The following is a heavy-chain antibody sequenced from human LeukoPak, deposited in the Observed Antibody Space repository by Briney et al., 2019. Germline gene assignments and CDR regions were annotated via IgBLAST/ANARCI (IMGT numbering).Heavy chain of an antibody. CDR1: GFTFDDYA. Sequence: GGSLRLSSAASGFTFDDYAMHWVRQAPGKGLEWVSLISGDGGSTYYADSVKGRFTISRDNSKNSLYLQMNSLRTEDTALYYCAKDSSGWPPNAFDIWGQGTMVTVSS. D-gene: IGHD6-19*01. CDR2: ISGDGGST. J-gene: IGHJ3*02. V-gene: IGHV3-43*02. CDR3: AKDSSGWPPNAFDI.